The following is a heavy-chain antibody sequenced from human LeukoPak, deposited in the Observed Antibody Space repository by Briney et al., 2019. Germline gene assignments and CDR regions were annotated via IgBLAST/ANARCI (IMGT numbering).Heavy chain of an antibody. CDR3: ARDLYTNWFDA. J-gene: IGHJ5*02. CDR1: GFTFSSYG. V-gene: IGHV3-33*01. D-gene: IGHD2-2*02. CDR2: IWYDGSNK. Sequence: TGGSLRLSCAASGFTFSSYGMHWVRQAPGKGLEWVAVIWYDGSNKYYADSVKGRFTISRDNSRNTVYLQMDSLSAEDTAVYYCARDLYTNWFDAWGQGTLVTVSS.